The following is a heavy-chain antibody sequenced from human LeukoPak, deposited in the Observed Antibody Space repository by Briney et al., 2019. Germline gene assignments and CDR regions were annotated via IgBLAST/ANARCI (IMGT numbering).Heavy chain of an antibody. CDR3: ASSYCGGDCYFDY. V-gene: IGHV1-69*13. Sequence: ASVKVSCKASGGTFSSYAISWVRQAPGQGLEWMGGIIPIFGTANYAQKFQGRVTITADESTSTAYMELSSLRSEDTAVYYCASSYCGGDCYFDYWGQGTLVTVSS. J-gene: IGHJ4*02. D-gene: IGHD2-21*02. CDR2: IIPIFGTA. CDR1: GGTFSSYA.